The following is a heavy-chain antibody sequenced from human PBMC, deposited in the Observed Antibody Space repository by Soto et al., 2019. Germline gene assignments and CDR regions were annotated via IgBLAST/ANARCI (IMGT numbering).Heavy chain of an antibody. D-gene: IGHD5-12*01. V-gene: IGHV4-34*01. Sequence: SETLSLTCAVYGGSFSGYYWSWIRQPPGKGLEWIGEINHSGSTNYNPSLKSRVTISVDTSKNQFSLKLSSVTAADTAVYYCARGGLRVRYYYYYMDVWGKGTTVTVSS. CDR2: INHSGST. CDR1: GGSFSGYY. CDR3: ARGGLRVRYYYYYMDV. J-gene: IGHJ6*03.